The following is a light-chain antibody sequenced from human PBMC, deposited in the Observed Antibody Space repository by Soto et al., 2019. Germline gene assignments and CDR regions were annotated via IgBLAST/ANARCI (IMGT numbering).Light chain of an antibody. Sequence: DIVLTQSPRTLSLSPGERATLSCRASQSVSSTYLAWYQQKPGQAPRLLIYGASSRATGIPDRFSGTGSGTDFTLTISSLQSEDFAVYYCQQYKNWPPINFGQGTRLEIK. CDR1: QSVSSTY. V-gene: IGKV3-20*01. CDR3: QQYKNWPPIN. CDR2: GAS. J-gene: IGKJ5*01.